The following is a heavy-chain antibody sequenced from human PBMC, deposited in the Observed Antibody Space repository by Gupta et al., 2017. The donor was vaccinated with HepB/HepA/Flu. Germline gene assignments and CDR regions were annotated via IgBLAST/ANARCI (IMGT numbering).Heavy chain of an antibody. D-gene: IGHD6-6*01. CDR2: ISWNSGKI. Sequence: EVQLVESGGDLVQPGRSLRLSCAASGFTFDDYAMHWVRQAPGKGLEWVSGISWNSGKIGYADSVKGRFTISRDNAKNSLYLQMNSLRAEDTALYYCAKASNRSSRIMDVWGQGTTVTVSS. CDR1: GFTFDDYA. CDR3: AKASNRSSRIMDV. V-gene: IGHV3-9*01. J-gene: IGHJ6*02.